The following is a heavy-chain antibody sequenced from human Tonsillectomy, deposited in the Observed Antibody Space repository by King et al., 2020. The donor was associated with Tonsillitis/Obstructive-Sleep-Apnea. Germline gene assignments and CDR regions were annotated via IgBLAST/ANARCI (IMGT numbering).Heavy chain of an antibody. V-gene: IGHV3-9*01. CDR2: ISWNSGSI. Sequence: VQLVESGGGLVQPGRSLRLSCAASGFTFDDYAMHWVRHAQGKGLEWVSGISWNSGSIVYADSVKGRFTISRDNAENSLYLKMNSMRAEDTALYYCAKDIGYGSVPFDTWGQGAMFTVSS. D-gene: IGHD5-18*01. CDR1: GFTFDDYA. J-gene: IGHJ3*02. CDR3: AKDIGYGSVPFDT.